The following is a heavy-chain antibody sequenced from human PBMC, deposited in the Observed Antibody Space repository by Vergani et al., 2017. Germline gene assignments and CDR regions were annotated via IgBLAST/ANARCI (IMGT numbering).Heavy chain of an antibody. V-gene: IGHV4-31*03. CDR2: IFHSGSA. D-gene: IGHD3-10*01. J-gene: IGHJ4*02. CDR3: ARYSPITREFDF. Sequence: QVQLRESGPGLMKPSQTLSLTCTVSNGSISGGTYYWSWIRQHPGKGLEWLGNIFHSGSAYYNPSLKSRVSISIDTSKNLFSLKLSSVTAADTSMYYCARYSPITREFDFWGQGTLVTVSS. CDR1: NGSISGGTYY.